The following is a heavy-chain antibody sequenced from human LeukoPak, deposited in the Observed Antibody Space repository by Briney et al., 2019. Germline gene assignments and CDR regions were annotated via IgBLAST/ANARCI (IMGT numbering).Heavy chain of an antibody. CDR2: IYHGGST. CDR3: ARVRLWFGDHLDDP. J-gene: IGHJ5*02. V-gene: IGHV4-38-2*02. D-gene: IGHD3-10*01. CDR1: GYSISSGYY. Sequence: PSETLSLTCTVSGYSISSGYYWGWIRQPPGKGLEWIGSIYHGGSTYYNPSLKSRITMSVDTSKNQFSLKLTSVTAADTAVYYCARVRLWFGDHLDDPWGQGTLVTVSS.